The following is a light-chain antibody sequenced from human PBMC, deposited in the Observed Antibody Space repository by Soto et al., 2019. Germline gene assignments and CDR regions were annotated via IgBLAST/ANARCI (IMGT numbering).Light chain of an antibody. CDR3: QQYGIPPVYT. Sequence: VVLTQSPGTLSLSPGERATLSCRASQSVSSSYLAWYQQKPGQAPRLLIYGGSSMATGIPDRFSGGGSGTDFTLTISRLEPEDVEVYFCRCQQYGIPPVYTFGQGTKLEIK. J-gene: IGKJ2*01. CDR2: GGS. CDR1: QSVSSSY. V-gene: IGKV3-20*01.